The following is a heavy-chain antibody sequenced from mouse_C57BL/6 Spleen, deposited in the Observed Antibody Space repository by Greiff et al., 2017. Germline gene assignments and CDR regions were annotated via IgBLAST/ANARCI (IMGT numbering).Heavy chain of an antibody. CDR3: TRTSGYYFDY. CDR2: IDPESGGT. Sequence: QVQLQQSGAELVRPGASVTLSCKASGYSFTDYEMHWVKQTPVHGLEWIGAIDPESGGTASNQKFKGKAILTADKSSSTAYMEVGSLTYEGSTVNYCTRTSGYYFDYWGQGTTLTVSS. D-gene: IGHD1-3*01. V-gene: IGHV1-15*01. CDR1: GYSFTDYE. J-gene: IGHJ2*01.